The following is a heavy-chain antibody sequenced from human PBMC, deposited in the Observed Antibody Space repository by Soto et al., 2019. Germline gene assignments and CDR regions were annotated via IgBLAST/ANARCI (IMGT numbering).Heavy chain of an antibody. J-gene: IGHJ6*02. CDR2: IYYSGST. Sequence: SETLSLTCTVSGASISSTSYYWGWIRQPPGKGLEWIGNIYYSGSTNYNPSLKSRVTISVDTSKNLFSLKLSSVTAADTAVYYCASDYSGYYADPNYYGVDVWGQGTTVTVSS. D-gene: IGHD3-22*01. CDR3: ASDYSGYYADPNYYGVDV. V-gene: IGHV4-39*01. CDR1: GASISSTSYY.